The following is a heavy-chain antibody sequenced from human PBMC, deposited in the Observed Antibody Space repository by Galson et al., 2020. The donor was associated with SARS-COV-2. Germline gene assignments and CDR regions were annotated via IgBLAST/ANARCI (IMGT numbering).Heavy chain of an antibody. J-gene: IGHJ3*02. CDR3: ARETLDGYHQGNAFDI. V-gene: IGHV4-34*01. Sequence: SQTLSLTCVVYGGSFSGYYWSWIRQPPGKGPEWIGEISHSGFTNYNPSLKSRVTISVDTSNNQLSLELSSVTAADTAVYYCARETLDGYHQGNAFDIWGQGTMVTVSS. CDR1: GGSFSGYY. D-gene: IGHD5-12*01. CDR2: ISHSGFT.